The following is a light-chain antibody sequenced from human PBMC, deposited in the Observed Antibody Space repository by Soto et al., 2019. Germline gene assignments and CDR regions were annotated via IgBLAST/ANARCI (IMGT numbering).Light chain of an antibody. CDR3: QQYESSPTT. Sequence: EIVLTQSPGTLSLSPGERATLSCRASQSVSSTYLAWYQQKPGQAPRLLIYGASSRATGIPDRFSGSGSGTDFTHTISRLEPEDLAVYYCQQYESSPTTFGGGTKVEIK. CDR2: GAS. CDR1: QSVSSTY. J-gene: IGKJ4*01. V-gene: IGKV3-20*01.